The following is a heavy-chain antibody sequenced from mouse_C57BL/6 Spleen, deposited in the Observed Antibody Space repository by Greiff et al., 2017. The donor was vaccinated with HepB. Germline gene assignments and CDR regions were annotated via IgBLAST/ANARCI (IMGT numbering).Heavy chain of an antibody. CDR2: IDPSDSYT. Sequence: QVQLQQPGAELVRPGTSVKLSCKASGYTFTSYWMHWVKQRPGQGLEWIGVIDPSDSYTNYNQKFKGKATLTVDTSSSTAYMQLSSLTSEDSAVYYCARVYSNYGNWFAYWGQGTLVTVSA. CDR3: ARVYSNYGNWFAY. D-gene: IGHD2-5*01. V-gene: IGHV1-59*01. CDR1: GYTFTSYW. J-gene: IGHJ3*01.